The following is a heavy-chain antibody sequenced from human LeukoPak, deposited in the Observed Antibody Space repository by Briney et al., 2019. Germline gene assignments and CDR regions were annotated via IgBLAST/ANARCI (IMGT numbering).Heavy chain of an antibody. CDR2: IYYSGST. Sequence: PSETLSLTCTVSGGSVSGGSYYWSWIRQPPGKGLEWIGYIYYSGSTNYNPSLKSRVTISVDTSKNQISLKLSSVTAADTAVYYCAREGDGYSYGYLAFDIWGQGTMVTVSS. J-gene: IGHJ3*02. V-gene: IGHV4-61*01. CDR1: GGSVSGGSYY. D-gene: IGHD5-18*01. CDR3: AREGDGYSYGYLAFDI.